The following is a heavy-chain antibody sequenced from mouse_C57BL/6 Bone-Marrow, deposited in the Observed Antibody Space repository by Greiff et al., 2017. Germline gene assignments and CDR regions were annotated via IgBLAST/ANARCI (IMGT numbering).Heavy chain of an antibody. Sequence: QVQLQQPGAELVKPGASVKLSCKASGYTFTSYWMHWVKQRPGQGLEWIGMIHPNSGSTNSNEKFKSKATLTVDKSSSTAYMQLSSLTSEDSAVYYCAGGLRDYYAMDYWGQGTSVTVSS. J-gene: IGHJ4*01. V-gene: IGHV1-64*01. D-gene: IGHD2-4*01. CDR3: AGGLRDYYAMDY. CDR2: IHPNSGST. CDR1: GYTFTSYW.